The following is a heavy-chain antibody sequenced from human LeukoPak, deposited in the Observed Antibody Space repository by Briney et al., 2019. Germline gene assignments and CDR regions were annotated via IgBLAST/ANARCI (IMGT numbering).Heavy chain of an antibody. J-gene: IGHJ5*02. CDR3: AKNDAVEAAGLLNNSWFDP. CDR1: GFTFSSYA. V-gene: IGHV3-23*01. D-gene: IGHD6-13*01. Sequence: GGSLRLSCAASGFTFSSYAMSWVRQAPGKGLEWVSAISGSGGSTYYADSVKGRFTISRDNSKNTLYLQMNSLRAEDTAVYYCAKNDAVEAAGLLNNSWFDPWGQGTLVTVSS. CDR2: ISGSGGST.